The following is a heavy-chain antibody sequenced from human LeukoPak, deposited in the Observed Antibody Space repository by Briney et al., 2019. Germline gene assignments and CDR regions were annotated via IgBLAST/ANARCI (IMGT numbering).Heavy chain of an antibody. V-gene: IGHV4-4*02. Sequence: PSGTLSLTCAVSGGSISSSQWWTWVRQPPGKGLEWIGEIYHSGSTNYNPSLKSRVSMSVDTSKNQFSLKLSSVTAADTAVYYCAKSNGYGLVDIWGQGTMVTVSS. J-gene: IGHJ3*02. D-gene: IGHD3-10*01. CDR1: GGSISSSQW. CDR2: IYHSGST. CDR3: AKSNGYGLVDI.